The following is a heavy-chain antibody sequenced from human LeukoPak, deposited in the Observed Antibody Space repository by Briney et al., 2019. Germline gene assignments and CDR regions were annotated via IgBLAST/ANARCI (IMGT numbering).Heavy chain of an antibody. CDR1: GGTFSSYA. V-gene: IGHV1-69*06. D-gene: IGHD2-21*02. J-gene: IGHJ6*03. Sequence: ASVKVSCKASGGTFSSYAISWVRQAPGQGLEWMGGIIPIFGTANYAQKFQGRVTITADKSTSTAYMELSSLRSEDTAVYYCAHGYCGGDCQIYYYYYYMDVWGKGTTVTVSS. CDR3: AHGYCGGDCQIYYYYYYMDV. CDR2: IIPIFGTA.